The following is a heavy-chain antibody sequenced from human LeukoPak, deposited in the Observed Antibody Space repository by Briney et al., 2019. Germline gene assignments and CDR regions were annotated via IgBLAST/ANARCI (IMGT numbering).Heavy chain of an antibody. CDR1: GGSISSGSYY. J-gene: IGHJ4*02. CDR2: IYYRGST. Sequence: SETLSLTCTVSGGSISSGSYYWSWIRQPPGRGLEWIGYIYYRGSTNYNPSLKSRVTISVDTSKNQFSLKLSSVTAADTAIYYCARAAGSGWSYFDYWGQGTLVTVSS. D-gene: IGHD6-19*01. V-gene: IGHV4-61*01. CDR3: ARAAGSGWSYFDY.